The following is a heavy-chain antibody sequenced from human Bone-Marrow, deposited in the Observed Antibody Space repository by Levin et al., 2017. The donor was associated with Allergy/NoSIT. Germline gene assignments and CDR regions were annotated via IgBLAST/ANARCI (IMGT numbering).Heavy chain of an antibody. CDR3: ARVPAAVRWFDP. J-gene: IGHJ5*02. V-gene: IGHV4-31*03. Sequence: SETLSLTCTVSGESITSGGYYWTWIRQRPMKGLEWIGYIYYIGTTDYNPSLKSRATISLDTSKNLFSLKLTSMTAADTAVYFYARVPAAVRWFDPWGRGTLVTVSS. CDR1: GESITSGGYY. D-gene: IGHD3-10*02. CDR2: IYYIGTT.